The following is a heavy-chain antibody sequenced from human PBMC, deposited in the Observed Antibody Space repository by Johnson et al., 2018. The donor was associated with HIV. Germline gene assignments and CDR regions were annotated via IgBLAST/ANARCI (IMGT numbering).Heavy chain of an antibody. CDR1: GFTFSSYA. V-gene: IGHV3-23*04. CDR2: ISGTGDST. D-gene: IGHD6-13*01. CDR3: TTYSIIHAFDI. Sequence: VQLVEPGGGLVQPGGSLRLSCAASGFTFSSYAMSWVRQAPGKGLEWVSAISGTGDSTYYADSVKGRFTISRDNAKNSLYLQMNSLKTEDTAVYYCTTYSIIHAFDIWGQGTMVTVSS. J-gene: IGHJ3*02.